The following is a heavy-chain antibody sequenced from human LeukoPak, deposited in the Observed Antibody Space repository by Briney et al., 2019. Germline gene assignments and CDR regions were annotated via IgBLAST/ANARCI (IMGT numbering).Heavy chain of an antibody. V-gene: IGHV3-30-3*01. CDR3: ARTNKADAFDI. J-gene: IGHJ3*02. Sequence: GGSLRLSCAASGFIFSNYKMNWVRQAPGKGLEWVASLSFDGSNKFYPDSVKGRFTISRDNAKNSLYLQMNSLRAEDTAVYYCARTNKADAFDIWGQGTMVTVSS. CDR1: GFIFSNYK. CDR2: LSFDGSNK.